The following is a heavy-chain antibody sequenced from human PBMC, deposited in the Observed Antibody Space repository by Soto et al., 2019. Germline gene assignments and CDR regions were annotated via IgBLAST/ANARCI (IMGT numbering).Heavy chain of an antibody. CDR2: ISYRGSNK. D-gene: IGHD6-6*01. Sequence: GGSLRLSCAASGFTFSDFDMHWVRQAPGKGLEWVAVISYRGSNKYYADSVKGRFTISRDNSNNMLYVQMDDLRPNDTAIYYCVKEAHRASRLEYWGRGTLVTVSS. CDR3: VKEAHRASRLEY. CDR1: GFTFSDFD. J-gene: IGHJ4*02. V-gene: IGHV3-30*18.